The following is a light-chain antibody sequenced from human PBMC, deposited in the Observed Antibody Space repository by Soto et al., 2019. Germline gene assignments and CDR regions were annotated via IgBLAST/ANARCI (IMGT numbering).Light chain of an antibody. J-gene: IGKJ5*01. CDR1: ERISRH. V-gene: IGKV1-39*01. CDR2: AAS. CDR3: QQSYSTLSNS. Sequence: DIQMTQSPSSLSASVGDRVTITCRASERISRHLNWYQQKRGKGPNLLIYAASTLQNGLQSRFSGSGSWTDFTLTNSSLQPEDFATYYDQQSYSTLSNSFGQGIRLEIK.